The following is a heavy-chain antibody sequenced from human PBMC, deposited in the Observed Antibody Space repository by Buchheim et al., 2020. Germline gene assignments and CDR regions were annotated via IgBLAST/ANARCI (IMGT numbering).Heavy chain of an antibody. CDR1: GFSFNSYA. V-gene: IGHV3-23*01. CDR3: AKDLSPIRAGTPPGAWFDP. Sequence: EVQLLESGGGLVQPGGSLRLSCAASGFSFNSYAMSWVRQAPGKGLEWVSGISGSGGSTYYADSVKGRFTIPRDNSKNTLSLQMHSLTAEDTAVYYCAKDLSPIRAGTPPGAWFDPWGQGTL. J-gene: IGHJ5*02. CDR2: ISGSGGST. D-gene: IGHD2-21*01.